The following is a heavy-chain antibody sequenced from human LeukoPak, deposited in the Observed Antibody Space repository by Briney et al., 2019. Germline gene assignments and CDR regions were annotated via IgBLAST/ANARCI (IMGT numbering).Heavy chain of an antibody. J-gene: IGHJ4*02. CDR3: AHAYSSGWYQGLDYFDY. D-gene: IGHD6-19*01. V-gene: IGHV2-5*02. CDR1: GFSLSTSGVG. CDR2: IYWDDDK. Sequence: KLSGPTLVKPTQTLTLTCTFSGFSLSTSGVGVGWIRQPPGKALEWLALIYWDDDKRYSPSLKSRLTITKDTSKNQVVHTMTNMDPVDTATYYCAHAYSSGWYQGLDYFDYWGQGTLVTVSS.